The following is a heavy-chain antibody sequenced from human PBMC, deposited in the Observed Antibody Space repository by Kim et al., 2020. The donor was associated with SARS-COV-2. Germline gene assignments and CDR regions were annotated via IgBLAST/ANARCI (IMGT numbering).Heavy chain of an antibody. J-gene: IGHJ4*02. D-gene: IGHD6-19*01. CDR1: GDSVSSNSAA. Sequence: SQTLSLTCAISGDSVSSNSAAWNWIRQSPSRGLEWLGRTYYRSKWYSDYAVFVKSRITINADTSKNQFSLQLNSVTPEDTAVYYCARWSPQHPVAGPNPFDYWGQGTLVTVSS. V-gene: IGHV6-1*01. CDR3: ARWSPQHPVAGPNPFDY. CDR2: TYYRSKWYS.